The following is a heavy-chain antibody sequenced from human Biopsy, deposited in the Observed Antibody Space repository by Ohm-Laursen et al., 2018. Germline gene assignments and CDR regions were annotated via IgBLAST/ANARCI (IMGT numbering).Heavy chain of an antibody. CDR1: GYTFTSPD. Sequence: SVTVSCKASGYTFTSPDINCARQATGQGLEWMGWISPNTGNTVYAQRFQDRVTMTSDTSTGTAYMELTSLTSDDTAVYFCARWETTLGRSLDSWGQGTLVAVSS. V-gene: IGHV1-8*01. J-gene: IGHJ5*01. CDR2: ISPNTGNT. D-gene: IGHD1-26*01. CDR3: ARWETTLGRSLDS.